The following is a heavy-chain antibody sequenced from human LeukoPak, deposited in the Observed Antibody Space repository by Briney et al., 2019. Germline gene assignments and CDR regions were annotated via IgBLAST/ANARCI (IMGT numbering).Heavy chain of an antibody. V-gene: IGHV1-8*01. CDR1: GYTFTSYD. D-gene: IGHD3-22*01. J-gene: IGHJ6*02. Sequence: GASVKVSCKASGYTFTSYDINWVRQATGQGLEWMGWMNPNSGNTGYAQKFQGRVTMTRNTSISTAYMELSSLRSEDTAVYYCARESSGYYSLYYYYGMDVWGQGTTVTVSS. CDR2: MNPNSGNT. CDR3: ARESSGYYSLYYYYGMDV.